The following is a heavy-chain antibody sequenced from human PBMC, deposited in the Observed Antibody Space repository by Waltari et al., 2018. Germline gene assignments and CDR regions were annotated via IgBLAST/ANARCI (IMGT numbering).Heavy chain of an antibody. CDR2: TYYSGST. Sequence: QVRLQESGPGLVKPSETLSLTCTVSGGSISSYYWSWIRQPPGKGLEWIGYTYYSGSTYYNPSLERRVTLSVDTSKNHFSLNLSSVTAADTAMYYCAMTDGYNFGVNDWGQGTLVTVSS. CDR3: AMTDGYNFGVND. V-gene: IGHV4-59*01. CDR1: GGSISSYY. J-gene: IGHJ4*02. D-gene: IGHD5-12*01.